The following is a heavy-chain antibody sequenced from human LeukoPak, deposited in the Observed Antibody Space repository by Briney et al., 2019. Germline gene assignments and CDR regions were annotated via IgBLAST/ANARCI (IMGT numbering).Heavy chain of an antibody. D-gene: IGHD6-19*01. CDR1: GGSFSGYY. J-gene: IGHJ4*02. Sequence: SETLSLTCAVYGGSFSGYYWSWIRQPPGKGLEWIGEINHSGSTNYKPSLKSRVTISVDTSKNQFSLKLSSVTAADTAVYYCARGRIAVAGTRGIYFDYWGQGTLVTVSS. CDR2: INHSGST. CDR3: ARGRIAVAGTRGIYFDY. V-gene: IGHV4-34*01.